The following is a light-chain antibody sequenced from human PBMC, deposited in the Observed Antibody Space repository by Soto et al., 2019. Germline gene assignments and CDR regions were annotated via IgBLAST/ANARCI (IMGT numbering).Light chain of an antibody. V-gene: IGKV2-30*01. J-gene: IGKJ5*01. CDR1: QSLVYSDGNTY. CDR2: KVT. CDR3: MQVSHWPTT. Sequence: DVVLTQSPLSLPVTLGQPASISCRSSQSLVYSDGNTYLSWIQQRPGQSPRRLNYKVTNRDSGVXDXCSGSGSSTDFTPRISGVEAEDVGVYFCMQVSHWPTTFGQGTRLEIK.